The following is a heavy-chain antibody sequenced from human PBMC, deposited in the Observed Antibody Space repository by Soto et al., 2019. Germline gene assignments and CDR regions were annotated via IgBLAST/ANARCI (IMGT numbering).Heavy chain of an antibody. J-gene: IGHJ3*02. CDR1: GGSISSGGYY. V-gene: IGHV4-31*03. CDR2: IYYSGST. D-gene: IGHD5-18*01. Sequence: QVQLQESGPGLVKPSQTLSLTCTVSGGSISSGGYYWSWIRQHPGKGLEWIGYIYYSGSTYYNPSFKSRVTISVDTSKNQCSLKLSSVTAADTAVYYCARYPDTAMVSDAFDIWGQGTMVTVSS. CDR3: ARYPDTAMVSDAFDI.